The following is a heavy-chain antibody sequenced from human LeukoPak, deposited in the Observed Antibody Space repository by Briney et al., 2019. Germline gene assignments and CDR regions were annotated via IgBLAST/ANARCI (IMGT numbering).Heavy chain of an antibody. Sequence: SVKVSCKASGGTFSSYAISWVRQAPGQGLEWMGRIIPILGIANYAQKFQGRVTITADKSTSTAYMELSSLRSEDTAVYYCARDLDSSSSNYWGQGTLVTVSS. D-gene: IGHD6-6*01. CDR2: IIPILGIA. V-gene: IGHV1-69*04. J-gene: IGHJ4*02. CDR1: GGTFSSYA. CDR3: ARDLDSSSSNY.